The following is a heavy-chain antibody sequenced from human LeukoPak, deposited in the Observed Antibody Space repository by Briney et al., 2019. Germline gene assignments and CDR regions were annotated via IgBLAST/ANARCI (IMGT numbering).Heavy chain of an antibody. CDR2: ISYDGSNK. J-gene: IGHJ4*02. Sequence: PGRSLRLSCAASGFTFSSYGMHWVRQAPGKGLEWVAVISYDGSNKYYADSVKGRFTISRDNSKNTLYLQMNSLRAEDTAIYYCAKAFDGSGSYGYFDYWGQGTLVTVSS. V-gene: IGHV3-30*18. CDR3: AKAFDGSGSYGYFDY. CDR1: GFTFSSYG. D-gene: IGHD3-10*01.